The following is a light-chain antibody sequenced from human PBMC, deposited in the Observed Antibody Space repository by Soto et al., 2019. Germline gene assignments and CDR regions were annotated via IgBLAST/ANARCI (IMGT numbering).Light chain of an antibody. V-gene: IGLV2-14*01. J-gene: IGLJ2*01. Sequence: QSALTQPASVSGSPGQSITISCTGTSSDVGGYNYVYWYQQHPGKAHKLMIYDVSNRPSGVSNRFSGSKSGNTASLAISGLQAEDEADYYCSSYTSSSPVFGGGTKLTVL. CDR3: SSYTSSSPV. CDR2: DVS. CDR1: SSDVGGYNY.